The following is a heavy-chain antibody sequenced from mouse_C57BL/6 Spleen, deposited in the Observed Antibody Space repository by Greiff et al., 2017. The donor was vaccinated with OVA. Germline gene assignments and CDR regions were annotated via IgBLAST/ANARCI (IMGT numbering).Heavy chain of an antibody. Sequence: EVQRVESGGDLVKPGGSLKLSCAASGFTFSSYGMSWVRQTPDKRLEWVATISSGGSYTYYPDSVKGRFTISRDNAKNTLYLQMSSLKSEDTAMYYCARHLDYYGSTYAMDYWGQGTSVTVSS. J-gene: IGHJ4*01. CDR2: ISSGGSYT. CDR3: ARHLDYYGSTYAMDY. CDR1: GFTFSSYG. D-gene: IGHD1-1*01. V-gene: IGHV5-6*01.